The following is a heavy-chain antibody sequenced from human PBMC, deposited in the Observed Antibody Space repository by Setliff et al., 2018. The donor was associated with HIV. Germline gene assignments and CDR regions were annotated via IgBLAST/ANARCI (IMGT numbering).Heavy chain of an antibody. V-gene: IGHV5-51*01. D-gene: IGHD6-19*01. CDR2: IYPGDSDT. CDR3: AKHLSPGSGWYSKARGMDV. Sequence: GESLKISCKASGYSFNRYFIGWVRQMPGKGLEWMAIIYPGDSDTRYSPSFQGQVTISADKSISTAYLQWSSLKASDTAMYYCAKHLSPGSGWYSKARGMDVWGQGTTVTVSS. CDR1: GYSFNRYF. J-gene: IGHJ6*02.